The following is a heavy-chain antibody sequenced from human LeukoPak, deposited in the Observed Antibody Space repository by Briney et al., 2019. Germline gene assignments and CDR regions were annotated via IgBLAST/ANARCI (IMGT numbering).Heavy chain of an antibody. J-gene: IGHJ4*02. CDR3: ARDGYSFGHDFDY. D-gene: IGHD5-18*01. CDR1: GFTFSSYA. V-gene: IGHV3-23*01. Sequence: GGSLRLSCAASGFTFSSYAMSWVRQAPGKGLEWVSGITDSGTGTYYADSVKGRFTISRDNAKNTLYLQMNSLRAEDTAVYYCARDGYSFGHDFDYWGQGTLVTVSS. CDR2: ITDSGTGT.